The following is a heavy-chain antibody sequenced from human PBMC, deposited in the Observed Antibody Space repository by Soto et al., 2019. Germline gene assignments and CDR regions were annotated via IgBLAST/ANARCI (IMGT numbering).Heavy chain of an antibody. CDR1: DGSSCSCD. CDR3: ARDQYNWNSNWFDP. CDR2: IYYSGST. D-gene: IGHD1-7*01. V-gene: IGHV4-59*01. J-gene: IGHJ5*02. Sequence: LVMLSVACTVGDGSSCSCDRSWIRQPPGKGLEWIGYIYYSGSTNYNPSLKSRVTISVDTSKNQFSLKLSSVTAADTAVYYCARDQYNWNSNWFDPWGQGTLVTVSS.